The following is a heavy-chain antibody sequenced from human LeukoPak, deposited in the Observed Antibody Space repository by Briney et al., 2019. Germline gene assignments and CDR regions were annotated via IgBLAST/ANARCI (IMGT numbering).Heavy chain of an antibody. CDR3: ARTRGYCSSTSCYTPFDY. V-gene: IGHV1-18*01. Sequence: ASVKVSCKASGYTFTSYGISWVRQAPGQGLEWMGWINPNSGGTNYAQKLQGRVTMTTDTSTSTAYMELRSLRSDDTAVYYCARTRGYCSSTSCYTPFDYWGQGTLVTVSS. CDR2: INPNSGGT. CDR1: GYTFTSYG. J-gene: IGHJ4*02. D-gene: IGHD2-2*02.